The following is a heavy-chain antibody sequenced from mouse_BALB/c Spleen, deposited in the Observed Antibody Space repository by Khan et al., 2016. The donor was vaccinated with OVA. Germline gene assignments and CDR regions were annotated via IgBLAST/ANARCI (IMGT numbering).Heavy chain of an antibody. CDR1: GYSFTGYY. Sequence: VQLQQSGPDLVKTGASVKISCKASGYSFTGYYMNWVKQSHGKSLECIGRINPNTDNINYNQKFRGKAILTVDTSSSTAYMQLRSLTSEDSAVYCGARGYDFFAYWGQGTLVTVSA. D-gene: IGHD2-14*01. CDR2: INPNTDNI. J-gene: IGHJ3*01. V-gene: IGHV1-26*01. CDR3: ARGYDFFAY.